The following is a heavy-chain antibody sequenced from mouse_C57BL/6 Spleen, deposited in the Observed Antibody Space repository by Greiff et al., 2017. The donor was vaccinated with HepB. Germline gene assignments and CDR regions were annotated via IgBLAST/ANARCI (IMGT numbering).Heavy chain of an antibody. CDR3: ARGAAYDGSSLAWFAY. CDR1: GFTFSSYA. J-gene: IGHJ3*01. Sequence: EVKLMESGGGLVKPGGSLKLSCAASGFTFSSYAMSWVRQTPEKRLEWVATISDGGSYTYYPDNVKGRFTISRDNAKNNLYLQMSHLKSEDTAMYYCARGAAYDGSSLAWFAYWGQGTLVTVSA. CDR2: ISDGGSYT. V-gene: IGHV5-4*03. D-gene: IGHD1-1*01.